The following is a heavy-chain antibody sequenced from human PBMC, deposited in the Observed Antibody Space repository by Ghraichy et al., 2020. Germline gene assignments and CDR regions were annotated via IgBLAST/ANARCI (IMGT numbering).Heavy chain of an antibody. CDR1: GFIFSAYN. J-gene: IGHJ4*02. V-gene: IGHV3-48*02. D-gene: IGHD3-10*01. CDR3: ARGYGSGSSDS. Sequence: LTCAASGFIFSAYNMNWVRQAPGEGLEWVSYISGDGSALYYADSVKGRFTVSRDNAKNSLYLQMSSLRDEDTAVYYCARGYGSGSSDSWGQGALVTVSS. CDR2: ISGDGSAL.